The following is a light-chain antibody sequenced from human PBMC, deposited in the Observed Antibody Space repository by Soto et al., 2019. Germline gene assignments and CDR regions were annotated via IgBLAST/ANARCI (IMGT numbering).Light chain of an antibody. J-gene: IGKJ1*01. V-gene: IGKV1-39*01. CDR3: QQSYGTPWT. Sequence: DIQMTQSPSSLSASVGDRVTITCRASQNIGVYLNWYQKKPGKAPKLLIHAASSLHSGVPSRFSASGSGTDFTLTIRSLQPEDFATYYCQQSYGTPWTFGQGTKVEI. CDR2: AAS. CDR1: QNIGVY.